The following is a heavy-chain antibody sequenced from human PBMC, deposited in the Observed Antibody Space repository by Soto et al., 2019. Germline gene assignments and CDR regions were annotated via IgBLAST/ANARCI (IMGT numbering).Heavy chain of an antibody. CDR2: ISGSGGST. Sequence: EVQLLESGGDLVQPGGSLRLSCAASGFTFPTYAMTWVRQAPGKGLEWVSAISGSGGSTYYADSVKGRFTISRDNSKNTLYLQMNSLRAEDTAVYYCAKDKDTTCSAQDYWGQGTLVTVSS. J-gene: IGHJ4*02. V-gene: IGHV3-23*01. D-gene: IGHD2-15*01. CDR3: AKDKDTTCSAQDY. CDR1: GFTFPTYA.